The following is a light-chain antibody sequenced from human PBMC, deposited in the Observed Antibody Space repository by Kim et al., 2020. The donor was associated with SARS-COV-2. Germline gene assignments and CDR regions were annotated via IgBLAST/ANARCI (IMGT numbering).Light chain of an antibody. CDR3: QAWDSGTDV. CDR1: KLGDKY. V-gene: IGLV3-1*01. Sequence: VSPGQTASITCSGNKLGDKYACWYQQKPGQSPVLVIYKDRKRPSGIPERFSGSNSGNTATLTISGTQAMDEADYYCQAWDSGTDVFGTGTKVTVL. CDR2: KDR. J-gene: IGLJ1*01.